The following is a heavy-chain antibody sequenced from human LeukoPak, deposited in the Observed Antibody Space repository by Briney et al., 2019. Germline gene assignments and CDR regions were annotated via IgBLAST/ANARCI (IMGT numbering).Heavy chain of an antibody. D-gene: IGHD3-10*01. V-gene: IGHV3-23*01. CDR3: AKDRQNYYRSGYYFDY. CDR2: ISGSGGST. Sequence: GGSLRLSCAASGFTFSIYVMIWVRQAPGKGLEWVSSISGSGGSTYYADFVKGRFTIFRDVSKNTLYLEMNSLRAEDTAVYYCAKDRQNYYRSGYYFDYWGQGTLVTVPS. CDR1: GFTFSIYV. J-gene: IGHJ4*02.